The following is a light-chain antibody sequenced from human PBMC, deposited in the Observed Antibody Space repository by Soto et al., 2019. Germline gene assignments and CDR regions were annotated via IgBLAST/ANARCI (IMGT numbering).Light chain of an antibody. J-gene: IGKJ1*01. CDR3: HQTYSSPGT. CDR1: QSIDRY. Sequence: DIHMIQSPSSLSASVGDRVMITCRASQSIDRYLSWYLEKPGKAPKLLIFGASSLQSGVPSRFSGSGSGTHFTLTISSLQPADFCSYYCHQTYSSPGTFGQRTKLEIK. CDR2: GAS. V-gene: IGKV1-39*01.